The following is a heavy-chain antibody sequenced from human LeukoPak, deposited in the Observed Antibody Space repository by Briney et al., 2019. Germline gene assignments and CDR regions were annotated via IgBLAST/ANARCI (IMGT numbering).Heavy chain of an antibody. CDR3: ARDEDWSGYYGAFDI. D-gene: IGHD3-3*01. J-gene: IGHJ3*02. Sequence: QSGGSLRLSCAASGFTFSIYWMHWVRHAPGKGLVWVSRINSDGSSTSYADSVKGRFTISRDNAKNTLYLQMNSLRAEDTAVYYCARDEDWSGYYGAFDIWGQGTMVTVSS. CDR2: INSDGSST. CDR1: GFTFSIYW. V-gene: IGHV3-74*01.